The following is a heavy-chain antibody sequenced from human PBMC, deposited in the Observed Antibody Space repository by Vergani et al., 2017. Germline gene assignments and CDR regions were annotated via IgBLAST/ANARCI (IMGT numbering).Heavy chain of an antibody. V-gene: IGHV4-39*01. CDR1: GDSISTSSYA. CDR2: VFYGGRT. D-gene: IGHD5-18*01. CDR3: ARVRRGYSYGAFDY. Sequence: QMQLQESGPGLVKPSETLSLSCTVSGDSISTSSYAWGWIRQPPGKTLEWIGTVFYGGRTSYNPSLKSRVTLSLDTSKKQISLHLTSVTAADTAVYYCARVRRGYSYGAFDYWGQGTLVTVSS. J-gene: IGHJ4*02.